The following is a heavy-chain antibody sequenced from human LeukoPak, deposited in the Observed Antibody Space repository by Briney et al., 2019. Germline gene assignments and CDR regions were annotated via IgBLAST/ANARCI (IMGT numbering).Heavy chain of an antibody. D-gene: IGHD3-22*01. CDR1: GFTFSNAW. CDR3: AKSNGYFEY. V-gene: IGHV3-15*01. CDR2: IKSKTDGGTT. J-gene: IGHJ4*02. Sequence: GGSLRLSCAASGFTFSNAWMSWVRQAPGKGLEWVGRIKSKTDGGTTDYGAPVKGRFTLSRDDSINTMYLQMNSLRTEDTAVYYCAKSNGYFEYWGQGTLVPVSS.